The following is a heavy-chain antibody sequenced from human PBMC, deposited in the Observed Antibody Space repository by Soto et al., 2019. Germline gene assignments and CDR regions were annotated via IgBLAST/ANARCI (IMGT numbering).Heavy chain of an antibody. CDR3: ARTKAVTNTLRSRYFFDY. CDR2: VYYSWTT. Sequence: KTXETLSLTCSVSGASVSDKTYYWSWIRQPPGKRLEWIGYVYYSWTTNYNPSLKSRVTISVDLSKNRFSLRLSSVTTADTALYYSARTKAVTNTLRSRYFFDYWGQGTLVTVYS. D-gene: IGHD4-17*01. CDR1: GASVSDKTYY. J-gene: IGHJ4*02. V-gene: IGHV4-61*01.